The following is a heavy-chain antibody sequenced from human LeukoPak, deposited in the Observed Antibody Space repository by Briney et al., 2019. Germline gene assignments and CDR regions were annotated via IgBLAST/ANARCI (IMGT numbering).Heavy chain of an antibody. Sequence: SETLSLTCTVSGGSISAYYWSWIRQTPGKGLEWIGYIHYSGGTNYNPSLSGRVTISVDTSNNQFSLKLSSVTAADTAVYYCVRGTQTTLGSFGSWGQGILVTVSS. V-gene: IGHV4-59*01. J-gene: IGHJ4*02. CDR2: IHYSGGT. D-gene: IGHD4-23*01. CDR3: VRGTQTTLGSFGS. CDR1: GGSISAYY.